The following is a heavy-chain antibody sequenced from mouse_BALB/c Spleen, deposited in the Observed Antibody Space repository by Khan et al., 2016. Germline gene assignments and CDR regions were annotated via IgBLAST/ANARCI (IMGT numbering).Heavy chain of an antibody. J-gene: IGHJ2*01. CDR2: IDPYNGGT. D-gene: IGHD1-1*01. CDR1: GYAFTSYN. V-gene: IGHV1S135*01. Sequence: VQLKQSGPELVKPGASVKVSCKASGYAFTSYNMYWVKQSHGKSLEWIGYIDPYNGGTSYSQKFKGKATLTVDKSSSTAYMHLNSLTSEAYAVDYCARDGNTTVVAKGLDDWGQGTTLTVSS. CDR3: ARDGNTTVVAKGLDD.